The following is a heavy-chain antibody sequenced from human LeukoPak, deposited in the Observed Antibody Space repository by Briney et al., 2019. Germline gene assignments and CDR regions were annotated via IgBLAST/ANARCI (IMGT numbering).Heavy chain of an antibody. V-gene: IGHV3-23*01. D-gene: IGHD2-2*01. CDR2: ISGSGGST. CDR3: AKDRIVVVPAIFDY. J-gene: IGHJ4*02. CDR1: GFTFSSCW. Sequence: GGSLRLSCAASGFTFSSCWMSWVRQAPGKGLEWGSAISGSGGSTYYADSVKGRFTISRDNSKNTLYLQMNSLSAEDTAVYYCAKDRIVVVPAIFDYWGQGILVTVSS.